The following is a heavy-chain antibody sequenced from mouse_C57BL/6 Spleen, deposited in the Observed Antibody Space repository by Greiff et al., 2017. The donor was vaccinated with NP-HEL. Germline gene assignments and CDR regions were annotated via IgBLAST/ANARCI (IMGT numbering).Heavy chain of an antibody. D-gene: IGHD4-1*01. CDR1: GFTFSSYG. CDR3: ARQKAGTEFAY. Sequence: DVQLVESGGDLVKPGGSLKLSCAASGFTFSSYGMSWVRQTPDKRLEWVATISSGGSYTYYPDSVKGRFTISRDNAKNTLYLQMSSLKSEDTAMYYCARQKAGTEFAYWGQGTLVTVSA. J-gene: IGHJ3*01. CDR2: ISSGGSYT. V-gene: IGHV5-6*01.